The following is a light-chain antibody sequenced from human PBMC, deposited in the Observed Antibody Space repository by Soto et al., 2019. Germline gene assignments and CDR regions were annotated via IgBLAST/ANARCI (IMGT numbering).Light chain of an antibody. CDR3: QPYNNWPLT. J-gene: IGKJ4*01. CDR2: GAS. CDR1: QSVSSSY. Sequence: EIVLTQSPGTLSLSPGERATLSCRASQSVSSSYLAWYQQKPGQAPRLLIYGASTRATSFPARFSGSGSGTDFTLTISSLQSEDFAVYYCQPYNNWPLTFGGGTKVDIK. V-gene: IGKV3-15*01.